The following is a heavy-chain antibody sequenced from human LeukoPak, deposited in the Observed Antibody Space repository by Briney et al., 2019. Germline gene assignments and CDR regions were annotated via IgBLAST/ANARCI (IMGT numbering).Heavy chain of an antibody. CDR3: ARGASWIQLWFAFDY. Sequence: GASVKVSCKASGYTFTSYGISWVRQAPGQGLEWMGWISAYNGNTNYAQKLQGRVTMTTDTSTSTAYMELRSLRFDDTAVYYCARGASWIQLWFAFDYWGQGTLVTVSS. CDR1: GYTFTSYG. D-gene: IGHD5-18*01. J-gene: IGHJ4*02. CDR2: ISAYNGNT. V-gene: IGHV1-18*01.